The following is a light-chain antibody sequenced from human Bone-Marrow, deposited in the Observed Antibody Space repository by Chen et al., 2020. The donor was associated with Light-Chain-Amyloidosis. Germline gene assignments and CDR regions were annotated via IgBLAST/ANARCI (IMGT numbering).Light chain of an antibody. Sequence: IQMTQSPSTLSASVGDRVTITCRASQSVNKWLAWYQQKPGKAPNLLIYKATTLQSGVPSRFSGSGSGTEFTLTISSLQPDDFATYFCQQYTTFAVTFDQGTRLEIK. CDR2: KAT. CDR3: QQYTTFAVT. CDR1: QSVNKW. V-gene: IGKV1-5*03. J-gene: IGKJ5*01.